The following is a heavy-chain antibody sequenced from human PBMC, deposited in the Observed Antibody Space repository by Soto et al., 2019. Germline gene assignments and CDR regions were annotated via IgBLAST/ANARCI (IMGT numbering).Heavy chain of an antibody. Sequence: GGSLRLSCAASGFTFSSYGMHWVRQAPGKGLEWVAVISYDGSNKYYADSVKGRFTISRDNSKNTLYLQMNSLRAEDTAVYYCAKDPRYCSSTSCYGRSDYYYGMDVWGQGTTVTVSS. CDR1: GFTFSSYG. J-gene: IGHJ6*02. D-gene: IGHD2-2*01. CDR3: AKDPRYCSSTSCYGRSDYYYGMDV. CDR2: ISYDGSNK. V-gene: IGHV3-30*18.